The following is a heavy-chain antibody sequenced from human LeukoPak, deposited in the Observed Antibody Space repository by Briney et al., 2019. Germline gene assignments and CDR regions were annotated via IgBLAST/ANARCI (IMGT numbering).Heavy chain of an antibody. CDR1: GFPFDDYA. Sequence: PGRSLRLSCATSGFPFDDYAMHWVRQAPGKGLEWVCGINWSGGSTGYADSVKGRFTISRDNVKNSLDLQMNSLRIEDTALYYCARNPGALGERVQYYYGLDVWGQGTTVTVSS. V-gene: IGHV3-9*01. CDR2: INWSGGST. J-gene: IGHJ6*02. CDR3: ARNPGALGERVQYYYGLDV. D-gene: IGHD6-6*01.